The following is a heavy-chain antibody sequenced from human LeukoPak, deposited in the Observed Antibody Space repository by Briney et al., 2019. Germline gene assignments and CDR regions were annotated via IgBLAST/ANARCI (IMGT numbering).Heavy chain of an antibody. J-gene: IGHJ6*02. Sequence: SGTLSLTCTLSGGSIKNYSWSWIRQPLGKGLEWIGYVYYTGTTSYNPSLKSRITISVETSKNQFSLTLNSVTAADTAVYHCARQSDPYYHYGLDFWGQGTTVIVSS. CDR3: ARQSDPYYHYGLDF. CDR2: VYYTGTT. V-gene: IGHV4-59*01. CDR1: GGSIKNYS.